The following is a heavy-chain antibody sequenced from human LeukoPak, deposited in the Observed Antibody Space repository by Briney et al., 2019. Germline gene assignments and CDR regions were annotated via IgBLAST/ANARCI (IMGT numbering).Heavy chain of an antibody. CDR3: AAGTYYYDSGSYFT. Sequence: SQTLSLTCTVSGGSISSGDYYWNWIRQPPGKGLEWIGNIYDSGSTYYNPSLKSRVTISVDTSKNQFSLKLSSVTAADTAVYYCAAGTYYYDSGSYFTWGQGTLVTVSS. V-gene: IGHV4-30-4*08. CDR2: IYDSGST. J-gene: IGHJ5*02. D-gene: IGHD3-10*01. CDR1: GGSISSGDYY.